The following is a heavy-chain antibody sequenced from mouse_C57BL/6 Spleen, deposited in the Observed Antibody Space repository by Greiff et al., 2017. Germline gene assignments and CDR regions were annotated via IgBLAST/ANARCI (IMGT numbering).Heavy chain of an antibody. CDR3: ARHYYGSIYWYFEV. V-gene: IGHV1-42*01. CDR1: GYSFTGYY. CDR2: INPSTGGT. Sequence: EVQLVESGPELVKPGASVKISCKASGYSFTGYYMNWVKQSPEKSLEWIGEINPSTGGTTYNQKFKAKATLTVDKSSSTAYMQLKSLTSEDSAVYYCARHYYGSIYWYFEVWGTGTTVTVSS. J-gene: IGHJ1*03. D-gene: IGHD1-1*01.